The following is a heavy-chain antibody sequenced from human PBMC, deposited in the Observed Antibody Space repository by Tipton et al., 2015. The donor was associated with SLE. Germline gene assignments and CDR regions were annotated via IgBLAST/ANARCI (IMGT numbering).Heavy chain of an antibody. V-gene: IGHV4-59*01. CDR1: GGSISTYY. D-gene: IGHD3-22*01. Sequence: TLSLTCTVSGGSISTYYWSWIRQPPGKGLEWIGYIYYSGTTNSNPSPKSRVTISVDTSKNQFSLKLTSVTAADTAVYYCARAYGSSYSHFDHWGQGTLVTVSS. CDR3: ARAYGSSYSHFDH. J-gene: IGHJ4*02. CDR2: IYYSGTT.